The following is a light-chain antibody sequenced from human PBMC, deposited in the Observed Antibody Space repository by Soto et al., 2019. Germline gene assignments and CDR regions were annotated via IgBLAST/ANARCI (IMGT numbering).Light chain of an antibody. Sequence: EVVMTQSPATLSVSPGERATLSCRASQSLSSNLAWYQQKPGQAPRLLIYGASTRATGIPARFSGSGSGTEFTLTNSSLQSEDFAVYYCQQYNDWPPTFGQGTKVEIK. CDR3: QQYNDWPPT. J-gene: IGKJ1*01. CDR2: GAS. V-gene: IGKV3-15*01. CDR1: QSLSSN.